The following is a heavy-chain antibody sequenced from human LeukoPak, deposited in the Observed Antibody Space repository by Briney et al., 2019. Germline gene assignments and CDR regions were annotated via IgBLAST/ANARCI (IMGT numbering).Heavy chain of an antibody. D-gene: IGHD3-10*01. CDR1: SGSIISSNW. CDR2: IYHSGST. CDR3: ARLPMAMGVFDY. Sequence: SETLSLTCAVSSGSIISSNWWSWVRQPPGKGLEWIGEIYHSGSTNYNPSLKSRVTISVDKSKNQFSLKLSSVTAADTAVYYCARLPMAMGVFDYWGQGTLVTVSS. J-gene: IGHJ4*02. V-gene: IGHV4-4*02.